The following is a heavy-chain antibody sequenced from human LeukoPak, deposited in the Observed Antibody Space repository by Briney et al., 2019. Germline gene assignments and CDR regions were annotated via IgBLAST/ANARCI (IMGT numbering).Heavy chain of an antibody. CDR2: INAGNGNT. D-gene: IGHD3-22*01. Sequence: VASVKVSCKASGYTFTSYAMHWVRQDPGQRLEWMGWINAGNGNTKYSQKFQGRVTITRDTSASTAYMELSSLRSDDTAVYYCARVFYYCSSGYRIDYWGLGTLVTVSS. CDR1: GYTFTSYA. CDR3: ARVFYYCSSGYRIDY. J-gene: IGHJ4*02. V-gene: IGHV1-3*01.